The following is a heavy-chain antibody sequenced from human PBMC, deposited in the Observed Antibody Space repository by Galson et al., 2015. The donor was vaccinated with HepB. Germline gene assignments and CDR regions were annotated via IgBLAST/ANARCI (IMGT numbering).Heavy chain of an antibody. V-gene: IGHV7-4-1*02. CDR3: ARVGGNGVNSDFDY. CDR1: GYSFSSYS. D-gene: IGHD4-23*01. J-gene: IGHJ4*02. Sequence: SVKVSCKASGYSFSSYSLDWVRQAPGQGLEWMGWISPNTGNPTYAPGFTERFVFSWDTSVSTAYLQISSLKPEDTAVYYCARVGGNGVNSDFDYWGQGTLVTVSS. CDR2: ISPNTGNP.